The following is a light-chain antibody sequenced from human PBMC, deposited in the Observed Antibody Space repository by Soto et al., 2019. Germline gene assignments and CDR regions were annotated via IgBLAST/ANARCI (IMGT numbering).Light chain of an antibody. CDR1: SSDVGGYNF. J-gene: IGLJ2*01. Sequence: QSALTQPPSASGSPGQSVTISCTGTSSDVGGYNFVSWYQQHPGKAPKLMIYEVSERPSGVPDRFAGSQSGNTASLTVSGLQAEDEADYYCSSYAGSNIVVFGGGTQLTVL. CDR3: SSYAGSNIVV. V-gene: IGLV2-8*01. CDR2: EVS.